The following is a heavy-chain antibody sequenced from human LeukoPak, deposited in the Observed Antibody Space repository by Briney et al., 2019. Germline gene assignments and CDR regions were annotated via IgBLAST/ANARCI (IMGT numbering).Heavy chain of an antibody. Sequence: SETLSLTCTVSGGSISSSSYYWGWIRQPPGKGLECIGSIYYSGSTYYNPSLKSRVTISVDTSKNQFSLKLSSVTAADTAVYYCARTFLSRPRRGYYYYYMDVWGKGTTVTVSS. V-gene: IGHV4-39*01. CDR2: IYYSGST. CDR1: GGSISSSSYY. CDR3: ARTFLSRPRRGYYYYYMDV. J-gene: IGHJ6*03. D-gene: IGHD2/OR15-2a*01.